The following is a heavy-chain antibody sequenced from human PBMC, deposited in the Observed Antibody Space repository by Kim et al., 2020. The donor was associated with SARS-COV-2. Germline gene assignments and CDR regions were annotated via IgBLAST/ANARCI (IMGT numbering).Heavy chain of an antibody. J-gene: IGHJ3*01. CDR1: GFAFSRYW. CDR3: ILDNIQPGDL. V-gene: IGHV3-74*03. D-gene: IGHD2-2*03. Sequence: GGSLRLSCAASGFAFSRYWMHWVRQAPGEGLVWVSQIDSDGSITTYADAVEGRFTISRDNAKNTLYLQMSGLRTEDTAMYYCILDNIQPGDLWGQGTMVTVSS. CDR2: IDSDGSIT.